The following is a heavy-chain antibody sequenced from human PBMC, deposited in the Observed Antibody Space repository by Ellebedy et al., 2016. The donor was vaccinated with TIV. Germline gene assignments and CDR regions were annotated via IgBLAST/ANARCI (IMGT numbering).Heavy chain of an antibody. D-gene: IGHD6-6*01. CDR3: ARGGAARPDY. V-gene: IGHV3-48*02. CDR1: GFDFSQYG. J-gene: IGHJ4*02. Sequence: GESLKISXTVSGFDFSQYGMNWFRQAPGKGLQWVSYISGSGGGMTYADSVKGRFTISRDNAKNSLYLHMNSLRDEDTAVYYCARGGAARPDYWGPGTLVTVSS. CDR2: ISGSGGGM.